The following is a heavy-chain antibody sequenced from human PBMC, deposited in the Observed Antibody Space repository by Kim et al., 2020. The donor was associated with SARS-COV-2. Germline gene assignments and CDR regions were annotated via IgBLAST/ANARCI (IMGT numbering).Heavy chain of an antibody. D-gene: IGHD6-13*01. CDR3: AKLPSRIAAAPN. Sequence: SETLSLTCTVSGGSISSSSYYWGWIRQSPGKGLEWIGSIYYSGSTYYNPSLKSRVTISVDTSKNQFSLKLSSVTAADTAVYYCAKLPSRIAAAPNWGQGTLVTVSS. J-gene: IGHJ4*02. V-gene: IGHV4-39*01. CDR1: GGSISSSSYY. CDR2: IYYSGST.